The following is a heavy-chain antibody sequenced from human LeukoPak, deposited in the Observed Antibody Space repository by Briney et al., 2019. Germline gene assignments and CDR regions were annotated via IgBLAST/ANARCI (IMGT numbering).Heavy chain of an antibody. CDR1: GFTFSDTW. D-gene: IGHD3-16*01. J-gene: IGHJ4*02. Sequence: GGSLRLSCAASGFTFSDTWMHWVRQAPGKGLEWISGINWNGDDTTYADSVKGRFTISRDNAKNSLHLQINSLRVEDTAFYYCARGGELVGSYFDFWGQGTLVTVSS. CDR2: INWNGDDT. V-gene: IGHV3-20*04. CDR3: ARGGELVGSYFDF.